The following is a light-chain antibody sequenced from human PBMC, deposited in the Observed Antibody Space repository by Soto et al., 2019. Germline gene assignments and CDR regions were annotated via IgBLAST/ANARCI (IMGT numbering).Light chain of an antibody. CDR3: CSYAGNNNVV. V-gene: IGLV2-8*01. CDR2: EVN. Sequence: QSALTQPPSASGSPGQTFTISCTGTSSDVGGYNYVSWYQQHPGKAPKLMIYEVNKRPSGVPDRFSGSKSGNTGTLTVSGLQAEDEADYYCCSYAGNNNVVFGGGTKLTVL. CDR1: SSDVGGYNY. J-gene: IGLJ2*01.